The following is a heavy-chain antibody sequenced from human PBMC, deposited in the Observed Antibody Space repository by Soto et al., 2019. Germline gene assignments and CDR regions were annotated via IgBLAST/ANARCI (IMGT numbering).Heavy chain of an antibody. Sequence: GGSLRLSCAASGFSFSTYDMNWVRQAPGKGLEWVSYISSGGQTIKSTDSVKGRFTISRDNAKNSLYLQMSGLSDEDTGVYYCARDPQRGYSGMDVWGQGTTVTVSS. CDR2: ISSGGQTI. CDR3: ARDPQRGYSGMDV. J-gene: IGHJ6*02. CDR1: GFSFSTYD. V-gene: IGHV3-48*02. D-gene: IGHD2-2*01.